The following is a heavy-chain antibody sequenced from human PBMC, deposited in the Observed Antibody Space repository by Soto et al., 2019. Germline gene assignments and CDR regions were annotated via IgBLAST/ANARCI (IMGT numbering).Heavy chain of an antibody. V-gene: IGHV3-48*04. CDR1: GFTFSSYS. CDR2: ISSSSSTI. CDR3: ARLRPVSGGGYYYGMDV. Sequence: GGSLRLSCAASGFTFSSYSMNWVRQAPGKGLEWVAYISSSSSTIYYADSVKGRFTISRDNAKNSLYLQMNSLRAEDTAVYYCARLRPVSGGGYYYGMDVWGQGTPVTVSS. J-gene: IGHJ6*02. D-gene: IGHD2-15*01.